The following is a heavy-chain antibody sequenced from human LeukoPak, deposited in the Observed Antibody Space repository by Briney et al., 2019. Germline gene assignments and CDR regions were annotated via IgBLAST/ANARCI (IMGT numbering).Heavy chain of an antibody. CDR3: ARTAAAGSWAWYYYYYMDV. V-gene: IGHV3-7*01. CDR2: IKQDGSEK. J-gene: IGHJ6*03. D-gene: IGHD6-13*01. Sequence: GGSLRLSCAASGFTFSSYWMSWVRQAPGKGLEWVANIKQDGSEKYYVDSVKGRFIISRDNAKNSLYLQMNSLRAEDTAVYYCARTAAAGSWAWYYYYYMDVWGKGTTVTVSS. CDR1: GFTFSSYW.